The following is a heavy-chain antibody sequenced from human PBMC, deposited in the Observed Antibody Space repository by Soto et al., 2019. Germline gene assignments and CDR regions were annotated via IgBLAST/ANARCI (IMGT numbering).Heavy chain of an antibody. Sequence: PGGSLRLSCAASGFTFSSYAMSWVRQAPGKGLEWVSIISGSADSTFYADSVKGRFTISRDNSKITLYLQINSLRAEDTAVYYCAKTRGAMIYAISVYGMDVWGQGTTVTV. CDR3: AKTRGAMIYAISVYGMDV. CDR2: ISGSADST. CDR1: GFTFSSYA. V-gene: IGHV3-23*01. J-gene: IGHJ6*02. D-gene: IGHD2-8*01.